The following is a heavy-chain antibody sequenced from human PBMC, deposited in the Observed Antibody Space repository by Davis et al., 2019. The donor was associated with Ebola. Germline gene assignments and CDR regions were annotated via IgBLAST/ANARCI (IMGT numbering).Heavy chain of an antibody. D-gene: IGHD5/OR15-5a*01. Sequence: SETLSLTCTVSGYSISSGYYWGWIRQSPGRGLEWIASFYHSGSTYYNPSLKSRVTVSVDTSKNQFSLNLSSVTAADTAVYYCARDYSSIASTGYWGQGTLVTVSS. J-gene: IGHJ4*02. V-gene: IGHV4-38-2*02. CDR1: GYSISSGYY. CDR3: ARDYSSIASTGY. CDR2: FYHSGST.